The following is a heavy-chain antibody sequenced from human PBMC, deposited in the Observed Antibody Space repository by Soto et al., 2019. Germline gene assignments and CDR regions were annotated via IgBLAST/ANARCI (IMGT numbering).Heavy chain of an antibody. CDR3: ARDCLACERGRDV. CDR1: GGSISSGGYY. V-gene: IGHV4-31*03. J-gene: IGHJ6*02. CDR2: IYYSGST. Sequence: QVQLQESGPGLVKPSQTLSLTCTVSGGSISSGGYYWSWIRQHPGKGLEWIGYIYYSGSTYYNPSRKSRVTISVDTSKNKFSLKLRSVTAADTAVYYCARDCLACERGRDVWGQGTTVTVSS.